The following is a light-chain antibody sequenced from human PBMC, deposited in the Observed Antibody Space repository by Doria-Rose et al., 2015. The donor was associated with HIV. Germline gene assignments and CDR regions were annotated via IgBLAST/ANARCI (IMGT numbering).Light chain of an antibody. Sequence: EIVMTQSPGTLSLSPGERATLSCRASQSFSSTYLAWYQQKPGQAPSLLIYDGSTRATGIPDRFSASGSGTDFTLXINRLEPEXFAXXYXHQXGTSXXFXQGXKV. CDR2: DGS. J-gene: IGKJ1*01. V-gene: IGKV3-20*01. CDR3: HQXGTSXX. CDR1: QSFSSTY.